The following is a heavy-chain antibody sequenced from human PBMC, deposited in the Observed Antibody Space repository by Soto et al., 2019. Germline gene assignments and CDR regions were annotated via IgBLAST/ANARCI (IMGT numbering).Heavy chain of an antibody. Sequence: EVQVLATGGGLIQPGGSLRLSCAASGFTVNSNYMSWVRQAPGEGLQWVSITNTGGTTYYADSVKGRFTVSRDNSKNTLYLQMNSLRAEDTAGYYCAKGDGFILAVWGQGTTVRVSS. CDR2: TNTGGTT. V-gene: IGHV3-53*02. J-gene: IGHJ6*02. CDR1: GFTVNSNY. CDR3: AKGDGFILAV. D-gene: IGHD1-26*01.